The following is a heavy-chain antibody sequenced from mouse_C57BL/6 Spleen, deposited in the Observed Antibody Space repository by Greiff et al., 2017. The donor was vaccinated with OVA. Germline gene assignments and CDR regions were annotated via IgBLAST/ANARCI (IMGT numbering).Heavy chain of an antibody. CDR1: GFNIKDDY. J-gene: IGHJ1*03. Sequence: EVQGVESGAELVRPGASVKLSCTASGFNIKDDYMHWVKQRPEQGLEWIGWIDPENGDTEYASKFQGKATITADTASNTAYLQLSSLTSEDTAVDYCTTRGNYWYFDVWGTGTTVTVSS. CDR2: IDPENGDT. CDR3: TTRGNYWYFDV. V-gene: IGHV14-4*01. D-gene: IGHD2-1*01.